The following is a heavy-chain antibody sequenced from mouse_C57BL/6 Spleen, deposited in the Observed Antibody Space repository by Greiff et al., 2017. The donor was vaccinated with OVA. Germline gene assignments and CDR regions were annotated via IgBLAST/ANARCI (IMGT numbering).Heavy chain of an antibody. V-gene: IGHV1-80*01. CDR3: ATTVVATDFDY. J-gene: IGHJ2*01. D-gene: IGHD1-1*01. Sequence: VQLQQSGAELVKPGASVKISCKASGYAFSSYWMNWVKQRPGKGLEWIGQIYPGDGDTNYNGKFKGKATLTAAKSYSTAYMQLSSLTSEDAVVYFCATTVVATDFDYWGQGTTLTVSS. CDR2: IYPGDGDT. CDR1: GYAFSSYW.